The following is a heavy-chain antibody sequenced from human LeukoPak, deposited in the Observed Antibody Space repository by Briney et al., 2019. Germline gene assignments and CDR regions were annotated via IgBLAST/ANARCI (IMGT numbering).Heavy chain of an antibody. CDR2: VSSNGAKT. J-gene: IGHJ4*02. V-gene: IGHV3-23*01. Sequence: GGSLRLSCAASGFTFSSYAITWVRQAPGKGLEWVSAVSSNGAKTYYADSVKGRFTISRDNYKNTLYLQMNSLRAEDTAVYYCAKHRDGYNSYFDYWGQGTLVTVSS. D-gene: IGHD5-24*01. CDR3: AKHRDGYNSYFDY. CDR1: GFTFSSYA.